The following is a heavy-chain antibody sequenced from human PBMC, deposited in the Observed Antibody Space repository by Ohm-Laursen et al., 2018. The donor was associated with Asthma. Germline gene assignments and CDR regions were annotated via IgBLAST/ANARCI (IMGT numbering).Heavy chain of an antibody. CDR2: IIPVFGTA. J-gene: IGHJ3*02. CDR1: GGTLSTSV. D-gene: IGHD5-18*01. Sequence: SVKVSCKSLGGTLSTSVIGWARQAPGQGLEWMGGIIPVFGTANYAQKLQGRVTMTTDTSTSTAYMELRSLRSDDTAVYYCASVDTAMVERTDAFDIWGQGTMVTVSS. CDR3: ASVDTAMVERTDAFDI. V-gene: IGHV1-69*05.